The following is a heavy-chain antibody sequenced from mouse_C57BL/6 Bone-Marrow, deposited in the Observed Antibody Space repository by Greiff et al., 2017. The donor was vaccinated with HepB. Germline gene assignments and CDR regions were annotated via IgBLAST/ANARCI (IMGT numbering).Heavy chain of an antibody. CDR2: IDPSDSYT. D-gene: IGHD1-1*01. Sequence: QVQLQQPGAELVMPGASVKLSCKASGYTFTSYWMHWVKQRPGQGLEWSGEIDPSDSYTNYNQKFKGKSTLTVDKSSSTAYMQLSSLTSEDSAVYYCARPLYGSSLYYFDYWGQGTTLTVSS. CDR1: GYTFTSYW. J-gene: IGHJ2*01. CDR3: ARPLYGSSLYYFDY. V-gene: IGHV1-69*01.